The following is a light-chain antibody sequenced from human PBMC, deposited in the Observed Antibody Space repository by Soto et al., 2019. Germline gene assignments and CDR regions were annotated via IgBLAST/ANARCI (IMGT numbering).Light chain of an antibody. CDR2: EVS. V-gene: IGLV2-14*01. CDR1: SSDVGGYTS. J-gene: IGLJ3*02. CDR3: SSITSKNTWV. Sequence: QSALTQPASVSGSPGQSITISCTGTSSDVGGYTSVCWHQQHPGKVPKLIIYEVSNRPSGVSGRFSASKSGNRASLTISGLQADDEADYYCSSITSKNTWVFGGGTKLTVL.